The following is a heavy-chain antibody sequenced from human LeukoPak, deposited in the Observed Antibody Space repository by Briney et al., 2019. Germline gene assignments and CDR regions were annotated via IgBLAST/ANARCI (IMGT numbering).Heavy chain of an antibody. J-gene: IGHJ4*02. CDR1: GYTFTRYY. Sequence: ASVKVSCKASGYTFTRYYMHWVRQAPGQGLDGMGLINPNSGGTNYPQKFQGRVTMTRDTSISTDYMALSRLRSDDTAVYYCASEGYCNNGVCQGEFDYWGQGTLVSVSS. CDR2: INPNSGGT. V-gene: IGHV1-2*02. D-gene: IGHD2-8*01. CDR3: ASEGYCNNGVCQGEFDY.